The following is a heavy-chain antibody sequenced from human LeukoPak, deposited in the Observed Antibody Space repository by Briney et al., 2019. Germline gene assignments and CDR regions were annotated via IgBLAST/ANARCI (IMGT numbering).Heavy chain of an antibody. CDR3: AKCPEDYDFWSGYYFGWPYFDY. V-gene: IGHV3-23*01. D-gene: IGHD3-3*01. J-gene: IGHJ4*02. Sequence: GGSLRLSCAASGFTFSSYAMSWVRQAPGKGLEWVSAISGSGGSTYYADSVKGRFTISRDNSKNTLYLQMNSLRAEDTAVYYCAKCPEDYDFWSGYYFGWPYFDYWGQGTLVTASS. CDR1: GFTFSSYA. CDR2: ISGSGGST.